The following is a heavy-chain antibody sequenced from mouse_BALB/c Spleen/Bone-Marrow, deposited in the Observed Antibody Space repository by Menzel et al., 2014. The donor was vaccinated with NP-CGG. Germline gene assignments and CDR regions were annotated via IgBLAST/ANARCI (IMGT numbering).Heavy chain of an antibody. CDR2: ISSGGST. CDR1: GFTFSSYA. Sequence: EVKLVESGGGLVKPGGSLKLSCAASGFTFSSYAMSWVRQTPEKRLEWVASISSGGSTYYPDSVKGRFTISRDNVRNILYLQMSSLRPEDTAMYYCARARFYYGKLVDYWGQGTSVTVSS. V-gene: IGHV5-6-5*01. J-gene: IGHJ4*01. CDR3: ARARFYYGKLVDY. D-gene: IGHD1-1*01.